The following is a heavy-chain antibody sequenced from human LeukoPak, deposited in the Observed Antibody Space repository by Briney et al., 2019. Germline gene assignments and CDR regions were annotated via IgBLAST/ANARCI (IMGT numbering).Heavy chain of an antibody. J-gene: IGHJ3*02. CDR2: IRYDGSNK. CDR3: AKEEWLYDAFDI. CDR1: GFTFSSYG. V-gene: IGHV3-30*02. D-gene: IGHD3-3*01. Sequence: PGGSLRLSCAASGFTFSSYGMHWVRQAPGKGLEWVAFIRYDGSNKYYADSVKGRFTISRDNSKNTLYLQMNSLRAEDTAVYYCAKEEWLYDAFDIWGQGTMVTVSS.